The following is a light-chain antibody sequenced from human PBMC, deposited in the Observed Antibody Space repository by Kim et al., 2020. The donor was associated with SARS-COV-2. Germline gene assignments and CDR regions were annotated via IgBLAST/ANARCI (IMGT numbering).Light chain of an antibody. V-gene: IGLV3-9*01. Sequence: VALGQTARITCGGNNSGSKNVHWYQQKPGQAPVLVIYRDGDRPSGIPERFSGANSGNTATLTISRAQAGDEADYYCQVWDSSPVIFGGGTKLNVL. CDR1: NSGSKN. CDR2: RDG. J-gene: IGLJ2*01. CDR3: QVWDSSPVI.